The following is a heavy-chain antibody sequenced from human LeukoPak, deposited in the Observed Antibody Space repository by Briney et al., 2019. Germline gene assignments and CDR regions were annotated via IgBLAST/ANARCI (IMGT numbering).Heavy chain of an antibody. CDR1: GGSITTYY. V-gene: IGHV4-59*08. D-gene: IGHD6-19*01. J-gene: IGHJ4*02. CDR2: IYYSGST. CDR3: ARLASSGWSHCDY. Sequence: SETLSLTCTISGGSITTYYWSWIRQPPGKGPEWIGYIYYSGSTNYNPSLKSRVTISVDTSKNQFSLKMNSVTAADTAVYYCARLASSGWSHCDYWGQGTLVTVSS.